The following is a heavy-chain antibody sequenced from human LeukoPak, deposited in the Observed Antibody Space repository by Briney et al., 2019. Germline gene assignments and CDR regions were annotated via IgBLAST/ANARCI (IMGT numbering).Heavy chain of an antibody. Sequence: TLSLTCAVSGYSISSGYYWGWIRQPPGKALEWLALIYWDDDKRYSPSLKSRLTITKDTSKNQVVLTMTNMDPVDTATYYCAHVSSIAGRFGHWGQGTVVTVSS. CDR2: IYWDDDK. CDR1: GYSISSGYYW. V-gene: IGHV2-5*02. CDR3: AHVSSIAGRFGH. D-gene: IGHD6-6*01. J-gene: IGHJ4*02.